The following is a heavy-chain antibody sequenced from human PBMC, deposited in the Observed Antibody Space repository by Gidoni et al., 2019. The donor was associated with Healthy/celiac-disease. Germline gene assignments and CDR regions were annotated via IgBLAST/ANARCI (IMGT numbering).Heavy chain of an antibody. D-gene: IGHD3-22*01. CDR1: GFTFDDHA. V-gene: IGHV3-9*01. Sequence: EVQLLESGVGLVPPGRSLRLSCAASGFTFDDHAMPWVRQAPGKGLEWVSGSSWNSGSIGYADSVKGRFTISRDNAKNYLYLQMNSLRAEDTALYYCAKDIGYDSSGYYAYYYYYYGMDVWGQGTTVTVSS. J-gene: IGHJ6*02. CDR3: AKDIGYDSSGYYAYYYYYYGMDV. CDR2: SSWNSGSI.